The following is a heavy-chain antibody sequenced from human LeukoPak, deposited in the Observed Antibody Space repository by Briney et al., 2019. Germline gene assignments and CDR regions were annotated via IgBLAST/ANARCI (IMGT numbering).Heavy chain of an antibody. J-gene: IGHJ4*02. D-gene: IGHD6-13*01. V-gene: IGHV3-23*01. CDR2: IGGSGGTSGDST. CDR3: AKHRSGIAASGFNY. CDR1: GFTFSSYA. Sequence: GGSLRLSCAASGFTFSSYAMSWVRQAPGKGLEWVSVSVIGGSGGTSGDSTYYADSVKGRFTISRDDSNNTLYLQMNNLRVEDTAVYYCAKHRSGIAASGFNYWGQGTLVSVSS.